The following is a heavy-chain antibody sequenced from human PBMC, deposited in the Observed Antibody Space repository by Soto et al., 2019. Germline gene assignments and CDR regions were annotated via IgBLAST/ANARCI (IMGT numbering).Heavy chain of an antibody. CDR1: GYTLTELS. D-gene: IGHD1-26*01. CDR3: ATWSYETKPNWFDP. Sequence: GASVNVSFKVSGYTLTELSMHWVLHAPVKVLEWMGGFDPEDGETIYAQKFQGRVTMTEDTSTDTAYMELSSLRSEDTAVYYCATWSYETKPNWFDPWGQGTLVTVSS. J-gene: IGHJ5*02. V-gene: IGHV1-24*01. CDR2: FDPEDGET.